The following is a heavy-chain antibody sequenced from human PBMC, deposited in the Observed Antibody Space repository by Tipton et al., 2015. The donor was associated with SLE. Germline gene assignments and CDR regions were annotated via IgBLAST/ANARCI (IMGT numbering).Heavy chain of an antibody. CDR3: GRDMDV. CDR1: EFTFSIYW. CDR2: INQDGSEK. Sequence: SLRLSCAGSEFTFSIYWMSWVRQAPGKGLEWVANINQDGSEKNYVDSVKGRFTISRDNAKNLLYLQMNSLRAEDTAVYFCGRDMDVWGQGTTVTVSS. J-gene: IGHJ6*02. V-gene: IGHV3-7*01.